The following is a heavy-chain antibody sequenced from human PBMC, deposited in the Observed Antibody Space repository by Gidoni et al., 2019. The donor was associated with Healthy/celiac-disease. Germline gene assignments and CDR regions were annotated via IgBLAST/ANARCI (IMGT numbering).Heavy chain of an antibody. CDR3: ARVVQTPWYFDY. Sequence: EVQLVESGGGLVKPGGSRRLSCAASGFTVSSYSMNWVRQAPGKGLEWVSSIRSSSSYIYYADSVKGRFTISRDNAKNSLYLQMHSLRAEDTAVYYCARVVQTPWYFDYWGQGTLVTVSS. V-gene: IGHV3-21*01. J-gene: IGHJ4*02. CDR2: IRSSSSYI. CDR1: GFTVSSYS. D-gene: IGHD2-2*01.